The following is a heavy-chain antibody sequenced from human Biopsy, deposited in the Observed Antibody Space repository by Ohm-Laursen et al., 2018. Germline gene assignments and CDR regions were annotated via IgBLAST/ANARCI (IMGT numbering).Heavy chain of an antibody. CDR2: LYYNGFT. J-gene: IGHJ5*02. CDR1: GGSFTGHY. V-gene: IGHV4-59*08. Sequence: PSQTLSLTCTVSGGSFTGHYWSWIRQPPGKGLEWIGFLYYNGFTNSNPSLKSRVTISVDPFRNQFSLKLNSVTAADTAVYYCARDYDTSGYYYVSWGQGTLVTVSS. CDR3: ARDYDTSGYYYVS. D-gene: IGHD3-22*01.